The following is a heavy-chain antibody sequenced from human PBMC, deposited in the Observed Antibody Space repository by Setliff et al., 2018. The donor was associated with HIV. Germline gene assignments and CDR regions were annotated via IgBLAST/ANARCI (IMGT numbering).Heavy chain of an antibody. D-gene: IGHD3-3*01. V-gene: IGHV4-34*01. Sequence: SETLSLTCSVSGGSITSHYWTWIRQPPGEGLEWIGEINHSGSTNYNPSLKSRVTISIDTSRKQFSLKLNSVTAADSAVYYCVRGANFYTPRKRIFDHWGQGVLVTVSS. J-gene: IGHJ4*02. CDR1: GGSITSHY. CDR2: INHSGST. CDR3: VRGANFYTPRKRIFDH.